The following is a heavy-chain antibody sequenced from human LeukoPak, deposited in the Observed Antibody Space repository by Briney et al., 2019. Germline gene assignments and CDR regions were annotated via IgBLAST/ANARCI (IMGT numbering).Heavy chain of an antibody. J-gene: IGHJ4*02. CDR3: ARAGTCSSSSCDGGIEY. V-gene: IGHV3-21*06. D-gene: IGHD2-2*01. Sequence: GGSLRLSCAASGFAFSSYNMKWVRQAPGKGLEWVSFISTTSTYIYYADSVKGRFTASRDNSKNLLYLQMDSLRVEDTAAYYCARAGTCSSSSCDGGIEYWGQGTLVTVSS. CDR1: GFAFSSYN. CDR2: ISTTSTYI.